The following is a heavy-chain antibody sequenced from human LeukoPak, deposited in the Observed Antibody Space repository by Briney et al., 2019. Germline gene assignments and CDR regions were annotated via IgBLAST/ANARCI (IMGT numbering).Heavy chain of an antibody. D-gene: IGHD3-10*01. J-gene: IGHJ4*02. Sequence: GGSLRLSCVASGFXFSVYGMHWVRQAPGKGLEWVAVIWNDGSNKYYADSVKGRFTISRDNSKNTQYLQMNSLRAEDTAVYSCARASGPFDYWGQGTLVTVSS. CDR3: ARASGPFDY. CDR1: GFXFSVYG. CDR2: IWNDGSNK. V-gene: IGHV3-33*01.